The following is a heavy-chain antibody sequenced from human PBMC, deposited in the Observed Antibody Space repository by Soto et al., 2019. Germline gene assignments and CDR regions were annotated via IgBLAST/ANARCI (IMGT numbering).Heavy chain of an antibody. CDR3: ARSRNYGWFDP. V-gene: IGHV4-30-2*01. J-gene: IGHJ5*02. CDR2: VYQSGSA. D-gene: IGHD4-17*01. Sequence: QLQLQESGSGLVKPSQTLSLTCDVSGGSINSSGYSWSWIRQPPGKGLEWIGYVYQSGSAYYSPSLMSRVTMSVDRSKNQFSLNLTSVTVADTAVYFCARSRNYGWFDPWGQGTLVTVSS. CDR1: GGSINSSGYS.